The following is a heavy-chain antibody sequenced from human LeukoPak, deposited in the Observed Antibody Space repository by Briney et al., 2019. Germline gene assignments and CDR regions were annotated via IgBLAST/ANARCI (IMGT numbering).Heavy chain of an antibody. CDR3: ARGDSSSWYSYYYYMDV. Sequence: PSETLSLTCTVSGGSISSYYWSWIRXXPGKGXXXXGYIYYSGSTNYNPSLKSRVTISVDTSKNQFSLKLSSVTAADTAVYYCARGDSSSWYSYYYYMDVWGKGTTVTVSS. D-gene: IGHD6-13*01. V-gene: IGHV4-59*01. J-gene: IGHJ6*03. CDR2: IYYSGST. CDR1: GGSISSYY.